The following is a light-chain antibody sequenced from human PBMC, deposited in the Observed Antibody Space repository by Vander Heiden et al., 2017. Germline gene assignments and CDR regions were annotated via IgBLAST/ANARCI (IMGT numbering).Light chain of an antibody. CDR1: SLRSYY. Sequence: SCELIQDPAVSVALGQTVRITCQGDSLRSYYASWYQQKPGQATVLVIYGKNNRPSGIPDRFSGSSSGNTASLTITGAQAEDEADYYCNSRDSSGNHLVFGGGTKLTVL. CDR2: GKN. J-gene: IGLJ2*01. CDR3: NSRDSSGNHLV. V-gene: IGLV3-19*01.